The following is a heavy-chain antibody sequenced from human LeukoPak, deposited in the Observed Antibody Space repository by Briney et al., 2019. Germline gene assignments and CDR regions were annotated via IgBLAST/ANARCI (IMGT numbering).Heavy chain of an antibody. V-gene: IGHV3-21*01. CDR3: AREYSSSWSTPDY. CDR2: ISSSSSYI. D-gene: IGHD6-13*01. J-gene: IGHJ4*02. CDR1: GFTFSSYS. Sequence: GALRLSCAASGFTFSSYSMNWVRQAPGKGLEWVSSISSSSSYIYYADSVKGRFTISRDNAKNSLYLQMNSLRAEDTAVYYCAREYSSSWSTPDYWGQGTLVTVSS.